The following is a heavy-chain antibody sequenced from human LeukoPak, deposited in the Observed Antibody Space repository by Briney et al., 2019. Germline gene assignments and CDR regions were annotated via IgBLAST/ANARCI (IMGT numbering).Heavy chain of an antibody. V-gene: IGHV4-31*03. CDR1: GGSVSSGGYY. D-gene: IGHD3-22*01. J-gene: IGHJ5*02. CDR2: IYYSGST. Sequence: PSQTLSLTCSVSGGSVSSGGYYWGWIRQHPGKGLEWIVYIYYSGSTYYNPSLKSRVTISVDTTKNQFSLKLSSVTAADTAVYYCARDNSSGYAWAYNWFDPWGQGTLVTVSS. CDR3: ARDNSSGYAWAYNWFDP.